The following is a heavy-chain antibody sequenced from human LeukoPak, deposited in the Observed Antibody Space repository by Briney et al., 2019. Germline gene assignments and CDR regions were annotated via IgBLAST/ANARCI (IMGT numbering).Heavy chain of an antibody. CDR2: INPNSGGT. V-gene: IGHV1-2*06. J-gene: IGHJ4*02. D-gene: IGHD1-14*01. CDR1: GYTFPSYF. Sequence: ASVKVSCKASGYTFPSYFMHWVRQAPGRGLEWMGRINPNSGGTNYAQKFQGRVTMTRDTSISTAYMELSRLRSDDTAVYYCARDRNRWGLFDYWGQGTLVTVSS. CDR3: ARDRNRWGLFDY.